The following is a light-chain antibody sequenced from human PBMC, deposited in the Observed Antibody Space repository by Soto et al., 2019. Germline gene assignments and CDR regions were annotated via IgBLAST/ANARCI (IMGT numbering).Light chain of an antibody. CDR1: QRISSN. CDR3: QQYNNWPQKT. V-gene: IGKV3-15*01. CDR2: GAS. Sequence: EVVMTQSPATLSVSPGERATLSCRASQRISSNLAWYQQRPGQAPRLLIYGASTRAPGIPARFSGIGYGTDFTLTISSLQSEDFAVYYCQQYNNWPQKTFGQGTKVDIK. J-gene: IGKJ1*01.